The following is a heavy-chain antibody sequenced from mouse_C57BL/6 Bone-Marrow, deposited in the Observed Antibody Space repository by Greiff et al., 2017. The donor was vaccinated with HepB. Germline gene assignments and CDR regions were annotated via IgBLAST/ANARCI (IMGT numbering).Heavy chain of an antibody. CDR2: IDPNSGGT. D-gene: IGHD2-3*01. CDR1: GYTFTSYW. V-gene: IGHV1-72*01. CDR3: ARGGPDGYGFAY. Sequence: VQLQQPGAELVKPGASVKLSCKASGYTFTSYWMHWVKQRPGRGLEWMGRIDPNSGGTKYNEKFKSKATLTVDKPSSTAYMQLSSLTSEDSAVCYCARGGPDGYGFAYWGQGTLVTVSA. J-gene: IGHJ3*01.